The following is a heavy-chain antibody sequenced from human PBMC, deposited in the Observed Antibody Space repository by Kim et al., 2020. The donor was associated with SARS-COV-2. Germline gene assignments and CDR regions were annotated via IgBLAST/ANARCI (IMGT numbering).Heavy chain of an antibody. CDR3: AKDLGAMVRGVGADY. V-gene: IGHV3-23*01. Sequence: DTVRGRFTISRDNSKNTLYLQMNSLRAEDTAVYYCAKDLGAMVRGVGADYWGQGTLVTVSS. D-gene: IGHD3-10*01. J-gene: IGHJ4*02.